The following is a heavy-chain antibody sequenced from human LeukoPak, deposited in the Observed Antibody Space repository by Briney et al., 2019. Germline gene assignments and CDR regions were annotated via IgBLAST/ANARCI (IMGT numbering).Heavy chain of an antibody. J-gene: IGHJ4*02. Sequence: PGGSLRLSCAASGFTFSSYAMSWVRQAPGKGLEWVSAISGSGGSTYYADSVKGRFTISRDNSRDTLYLEMNTVRPEDRAVYYCARANSSAWHNFDFWGQGTLVTVSS. CDR1: GFTFSSYA. CDR2: ISGSGGST. D-gene: IGHD6-19*01. V-gene: IGHV3-23*01. CDR3: ARANSSAWHNFDF.